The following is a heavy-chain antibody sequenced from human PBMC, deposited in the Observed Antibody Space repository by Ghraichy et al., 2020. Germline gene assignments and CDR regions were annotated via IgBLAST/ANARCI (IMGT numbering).Heavy chain of an antibody. J-gene: IGHJ4*02. CDR1: GFTFSDYY. D-gene: IGHD3-22*01. V-gene: IGHV3-11*01. CDR2: ISSSGSTI. Sequence: GGSLRLSCAASGFTFSDYYMSWIRQAPGKGLEWVSYISSSGSTIYYADSVKGRFTISRDNAKNSLYLQMNSLRAEDTAVYYCARDLDHLNYYDSSGPIGYWGQGTLVTVSS. CDR3: ARDLDHLNYYDSSGPIGY.